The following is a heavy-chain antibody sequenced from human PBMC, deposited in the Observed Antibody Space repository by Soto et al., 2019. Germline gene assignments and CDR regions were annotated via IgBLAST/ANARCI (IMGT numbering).Heavy chain of an antibody. V-gene: IGHV1-8*01. J-gene: IGHJ4*02. D-gene: IGHD5-18*01. CDR3: ARGGGYSYGFDY. CDR1: GYTFTSYD. Sequence: QVQLVQSGAEVKKPGASVKVSFKASGYTFTSYDINCVRQATGQGLEWMGWMNPNSGNTGHAHQFQGRVTMSRNTSISTAYMELSSLRSEATAVYYRARGGGYSYGFDYWGQGTLVTVSS. CDR2: MNPNSGNT.